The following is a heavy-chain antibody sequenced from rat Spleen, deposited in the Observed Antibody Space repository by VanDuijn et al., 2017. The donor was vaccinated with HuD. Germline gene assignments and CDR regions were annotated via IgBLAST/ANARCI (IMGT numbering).Heavy chain of an antibody. CDR3: TTDLWDY. D-gene: IGHD3-2*01. V-gene: IGHV5-20*01. CDR2: ISYDGGST. Sequence: EVQLVESGGGLVQPGRSMKLSCAASGFTFSNYGMAWVRQAPKKGLEWVAYISYDGGSTYYRDPVKGRFTISRDNAKSTLYLQMDSLRSEDTATYYCTTDLWDYWGQGVMVTVSS. J-gene: IGHJ2*01. CDR1: GFTFSNYG.